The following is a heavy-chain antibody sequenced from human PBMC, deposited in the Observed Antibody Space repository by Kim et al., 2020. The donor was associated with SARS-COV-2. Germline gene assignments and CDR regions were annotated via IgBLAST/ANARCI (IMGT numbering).Heavy chain of an antibody. Sequence: SETLSLTCAFSGPPINKYNWWSWVRQSPEKGLEWIGETSHTGTTNYNPSLKSRVTISIDTSKKYFSLKLTSVTAADTAVYYCASTHRSAWSFDDWGQGTLVTISA. CDR3: ASTHRSAWSFDD. CDR2: TSHTGTT. V-gene: IGHV4-4*02. J-gene: IGHJ4*02. CDR1: GPPINKYNW. D-gene: IGHD6-19*01.